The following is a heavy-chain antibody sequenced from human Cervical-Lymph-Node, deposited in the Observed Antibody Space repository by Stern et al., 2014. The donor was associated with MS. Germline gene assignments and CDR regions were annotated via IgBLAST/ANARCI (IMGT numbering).Heavy chain of an antibody. V-gene: IGHV3-21*02. D-gene: IGHD2-2*01. Sequence: EVQLVESGGGLLKPGGSLRLSCAASGFTFSSYGMHWVRQAPGKGLEWVSSISSSGSNKYYADSVKGRFTISRDNAKNSLYLQMNSLRAENTGIYYCARHCSSSSCYRYYGMDVWGQGTTVTVSS. J-gene: IGHJ6*02. CDR2: ISSSGSNK. CDR1: GFTFSSYG. CDR3: ARHCSSSSCYRYYGMDV.